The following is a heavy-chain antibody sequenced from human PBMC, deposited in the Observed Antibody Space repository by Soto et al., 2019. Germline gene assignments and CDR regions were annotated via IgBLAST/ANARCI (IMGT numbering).Heavy chain of an antibody. V-gene: IGHV1-69*13. D-gene: IGHD2-8*01. CDR2: IIPIFGTA. Sequence: LVKVSCKASGGTFSSYAISWVRQAPGQGLEWMGGIIPIFGTANYAQKFQGRVTITADESTSTAYMELRSLRSDDTAVYYCAKGVPYYYYMDVWGKGTTVTVS. CDR3: AKGVPYYYYMDV. CDR1: GGTFSSYA. J-gene: IGHJ6*03.